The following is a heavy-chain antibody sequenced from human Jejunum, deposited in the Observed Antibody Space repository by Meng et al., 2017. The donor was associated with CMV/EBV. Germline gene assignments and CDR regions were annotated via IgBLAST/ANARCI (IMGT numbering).Heavy chain of an antibody. Sequence: ASGFTISRHWMHGVRQTPGKGLVWVSRINTDGTDSDSADSMKGRFTISRANAKNTLYLQMNSLRAEDTAVYYCARKNSGADLDLWGQGTLVTVSS. CDR1: GFTISRHW. V-gene: IGHV3-74*01. J-gene: IGHJ5*02. D-gene: IGHD6-19*01. CDR3: ARKNSGADLDL. CDR2: INTDGTDS.